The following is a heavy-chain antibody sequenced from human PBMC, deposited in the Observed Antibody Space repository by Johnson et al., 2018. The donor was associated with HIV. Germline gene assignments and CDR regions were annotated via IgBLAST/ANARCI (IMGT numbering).Heavy chain of an antibody. D-gene: IGHD6-6*01. V-gene: IGHV3-30*04. J-gene: IGHJ3*01. CDR1: GFTFSSYA. Sequence: QVQLVESGGGVVQPGRSLRLSCAASGFTFSSYAMHWVRQAPGKGLEWVAVISYDGSNKYYADSVKGRFTISRDNSKNTLYLQMNSLRAEDTAVYYCARESELLSSSDAFDVWGQGTKVTVSA. CDR3: ARESELLSSSDAFDV. CDR2: ISYDGSNK.